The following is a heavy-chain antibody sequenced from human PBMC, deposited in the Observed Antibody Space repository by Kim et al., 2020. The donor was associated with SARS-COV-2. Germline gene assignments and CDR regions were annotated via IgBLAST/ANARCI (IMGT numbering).Heavy chain of an antibody. Sequence: GGSLRLSCAASGFTFSGSAMHWVRQASGKGLEWVGHIRSKANNYATAYASSVKGRFTISRDDSKNTAYLQMNSLKTEDTAVYYCTRVPPDYDKFYDTFDIWGQGTMVTVSS. CDR3: TRVPPDYDKFYDTFDI. V-gene: IGHV3-73*01. J-gene: IGHJ3*02. CDR2: IRSKANNYAT. CDR1: GFTFSGSA. D-gene: IGHD3-22*01.